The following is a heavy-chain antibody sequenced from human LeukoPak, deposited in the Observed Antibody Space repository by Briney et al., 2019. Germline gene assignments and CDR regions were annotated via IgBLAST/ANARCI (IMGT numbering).Heavy chain of an antibody. CDR1: GFTFDDYA. D-gene: IGHD1-1*01. J-gene: IGHJ4*02. CDR2: ISWNSGSI. V-gene: IGHV3-9*03. CDR3: AKDPSPTLARTGTPGGFDY. Sequence: GRSLRLSCAASGFTFDDYAMHWVRQAPGKGLEWVSGISWNSGSIGYADSVKGRFTIPRDNAKNSLYLQMNSLRAEDMALYYCAKDPSPTLARTGTPGGFDYWGQGTLVTVSS.